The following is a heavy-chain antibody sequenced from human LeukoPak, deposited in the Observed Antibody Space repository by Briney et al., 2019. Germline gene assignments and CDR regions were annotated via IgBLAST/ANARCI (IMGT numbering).Heavy chain of an antibody. CDR3: ARERYYYDSSGLRPFDP. D-gene: IGHD3-22*01. CDR1: GGSISSSNW. Sequence: SETLSLTCAVSGGSISSSNWWSWVRQPPGKGLEWIGEIYHSGSTNYNPSLKSRVTISVDKSKNQFSLKLSSVTAADTAVYYCARERYYYDSSGLRPFDPWGQGTLVTVSS. CDR2: IYHSGST. V-gene: IGHV4-4*02. J-gene: IGHJ5*02.